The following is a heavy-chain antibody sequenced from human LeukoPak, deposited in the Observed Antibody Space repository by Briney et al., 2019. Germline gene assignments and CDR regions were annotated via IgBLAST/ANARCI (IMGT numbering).Heavy chain of an antibody. D-gene: IGHD2-15*01. CDR1: GFTFSSYW. CDR2: INKDGSEK. Sequence: EGSLRLSCAASGFTFSSYWMSWVRQAPGKGLEWVANINKDGSEKYYVDSVRGRLTISRDNAKNSLYLQMNSLRAEDTGIYYCARRYCSDGSCYSVDYWGQGILVTVSS. V-gene: IGHV3-7*01. CDR3: ARRYCSDGSCYSVDY. J-gene: IGHJ4*02.